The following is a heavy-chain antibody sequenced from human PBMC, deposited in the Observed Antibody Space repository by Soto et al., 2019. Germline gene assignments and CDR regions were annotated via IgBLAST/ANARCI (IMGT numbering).Heavy chain of an antibody. CDR2: TYYRSKWYN. J-gene: IGHJ6*02. Sequence: PSQTLSLTCAISGDSVSSNSAAWNWIRQSPSRGLEWLGRTYYRSKWYNDYAVSVKSRITINPDTSKNQFSLQLNSVTPEDTAVYYCARDPSIVATTGTYYYYGMDVWGQGTTVTVSS. D-gene: IGHD5-12*01. V-gene: IGHV6-1*01. CDR3: ARDPSIVATTGTYYYYGMDV. CDR1: GDSVSSNSAA.